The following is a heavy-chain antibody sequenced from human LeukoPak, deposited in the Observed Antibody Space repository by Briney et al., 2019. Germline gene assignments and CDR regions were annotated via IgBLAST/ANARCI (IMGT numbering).Heavy chain of an antibody. CDR2: VYYSGSI. CDR1: SGSISDYY. D-gene: IGHD3-22*01. CDR3: ARADYYYGSSGYYWFDP. J-gene: IGHJ5*02. Sequence: PSETLSLTCTVSSGSISDYYWTWIRQPPGKGLELIGYVYYSGSINYNPSLKSRVTISIDTSKKQISLKLSSVTAADTAVYYCARADYYYGSSGYYWFDPWGQGTLVTVSS. V-gene: IGHV4-59*01.